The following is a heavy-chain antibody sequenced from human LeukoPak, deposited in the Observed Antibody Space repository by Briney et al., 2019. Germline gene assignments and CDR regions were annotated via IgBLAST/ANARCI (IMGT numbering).Heavy chain of an antibody. CDR2: INPDNGGT. CDR1: GYTFTGYY. Sequence: ASVKVSCKASGYTFTGYYIHWVRPAPGQGLEWMGRINPDNGGTNYAQKFQGRVTMTRDMSMSTAYMELSRLRSDDTAVYYCAGEDNSSGYRPFDIWGQGTMVTVPS. J-gene: IGHJ3*02. D-gene: IGHD3-22*01. CDR3: AGEDNSSGYRPFDI. V-gene: IGHV1-2*06.